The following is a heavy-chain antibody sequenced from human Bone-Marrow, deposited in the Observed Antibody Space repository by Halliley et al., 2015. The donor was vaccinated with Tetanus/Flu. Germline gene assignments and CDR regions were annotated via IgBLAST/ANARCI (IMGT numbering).Heavy chain of an antibody. CDR2: IGTSGSTT. V-gene: IGHV3-11*04. CDR3: ARTTNFGVVTVYYGKDV. J-gene: IGHJ6*02. D-gene: IGHD3-3*01. Sequence: SYIGTSGSTTPYAASVRGRFPISRDNAKNTLYLQMSSLRAEDPAVYYCARTTNFGVVTVYYGKDVWGQGTTVTVSS.